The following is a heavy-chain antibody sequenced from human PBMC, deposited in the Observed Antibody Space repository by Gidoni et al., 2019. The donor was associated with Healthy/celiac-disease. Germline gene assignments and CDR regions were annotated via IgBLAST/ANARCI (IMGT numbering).Heavy chain of an antibody. CDR2: IYYSGSN. V-gene: IGHV4-59*01. J-gene: IGHJ2*01. D-gene: IGHD5-12*01. CDR3: ARAGYDEDGYNTRIYPPDFDL. CDR1: GGSISSYY. Sequence: QVQLQESGPGLVKPSETLSLTCTVSGGSISSYYWHWIRQPPGKGLEWIGYIYYSGSNNYNPSLKSRVTISVDTSKNQFSLKLSSVTAADTAVYYCARAGYDEDGYNTRIYPPDFDLWGRGTLVTVSS.